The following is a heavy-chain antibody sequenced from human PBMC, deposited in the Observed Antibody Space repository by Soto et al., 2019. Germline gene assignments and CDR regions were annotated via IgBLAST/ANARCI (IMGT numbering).Heavy chain of an antibody. CDR3: VKHGGDSARENCLDS. J-gene: IGHJ5*01. V-gene: IGHV4-39*01. Sequence: SETLSLTCTVSGGCSCRRTSYWEWIRQAPGKGLEWIGSIYYSGSTYYNPSLKSRVTISVDTSKNQFSLKLSSVTAADTAVYYCVKHGGDSARENCLDSLG. CDR2: IYYSGST. D-gene: IGHD5-18*01. CDR1: GGCSCRRTSY.